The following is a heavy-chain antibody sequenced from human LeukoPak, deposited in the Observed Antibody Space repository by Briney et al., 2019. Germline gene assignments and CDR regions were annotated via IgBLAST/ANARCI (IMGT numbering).Heavy chain of an antibody. V-gene: IGHV4-59*01. CDR2: IYYTGSI. CDR1: GGSISSYY. CDR3: ARSSGYGSTHYFDY. J-gene: IGHJ4*02. Sequence: PSETLSLTCTVSGGSISSYYWSWIRQPPGKGLEWIGYIYYTGSINYNPSLKGRVTISIATSKNQFSLKLSSVTAADTAVYYCARSSGYGSTHYFDYWGQGTLVTVSS. D-gene: IGHD5-12*01.